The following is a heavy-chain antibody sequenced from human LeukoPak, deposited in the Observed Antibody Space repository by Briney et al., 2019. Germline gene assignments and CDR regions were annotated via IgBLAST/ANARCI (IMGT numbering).Heavy chain of an antibody. V-gene: IGHV1-18*01. CDR1: GYTFTGYG. Sequence: ASVKVSCKASGYTFTGYGISWVRRAPGKRLEWMGCISAYNGNTNYAQTLQGRVTMTTDTSTSTAYMELRSLRSDDTAVYYCARLHYVWGSYSRYYFDYWGQGTLVTVSS. CDR3: ARLHYVWGSYSRYYFDY. CDR2: ISAYNGNT. J-gene: IGHJ4*02. D-gene: IGHD3-16*01.